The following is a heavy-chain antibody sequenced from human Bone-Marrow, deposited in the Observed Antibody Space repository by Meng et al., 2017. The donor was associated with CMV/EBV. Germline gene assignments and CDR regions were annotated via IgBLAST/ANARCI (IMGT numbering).Heavy chain of an antibody. CDR1: GYTFTSYY. D-gene: IGHD2-21*02. J-gene: IGHJ4*02. Sequence: QVQLVQSGAEVKKPXXSXKGXCXASGYTFTSYYMHWVRQAPGQGLGWMGINNPSGGSTSYAQKFQGRVTMTRDTSTSTVYMELSSLRSEDTAVYYCARGENIVVVTAILNWGQGTLVTVSS. CDR3: ARGENIVVVTAILN. V-gene: IGHV1-46*01. CDR2: NNPSGGST.